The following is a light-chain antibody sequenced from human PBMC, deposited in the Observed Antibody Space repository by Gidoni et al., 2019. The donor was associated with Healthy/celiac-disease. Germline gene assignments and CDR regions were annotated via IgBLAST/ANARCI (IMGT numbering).Light chain of an antibody. CDR3: MQALQTPRT. J-gene: IGKJ2*01. CDR2: LGS. Sequence: DIVMTQYPLSLPVTPGEPASISCRSSQSLLHSNGYNYLDWYLQKPGQSPQLLIYLGSNRASGVPYRFSGSGSGTDFTLKISRVEAEDVGVYYCMQALQTPRTFGQGTKLEIK. CDR1: QSLLHSNGYNY. V-gene: IGKV2-28*01.